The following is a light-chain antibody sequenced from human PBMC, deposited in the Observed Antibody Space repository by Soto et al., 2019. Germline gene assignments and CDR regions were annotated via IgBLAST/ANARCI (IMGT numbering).Light chain of an antibody. CDR3: QQYGSSGT. CDR1: QSVSNNY. CDR2: GAS. V-gene: IGKV3-20*01. Sequence: EIVLTQSPGTLSLSPGERATLSCRASQSVSNNYLAWYQQKPGQAPRLLIYGASNRDTGIPDRFSGSGSGTDFTLTISKLEPEDFAGYYCQQYGSSGTFGQGTKVEFK. J-gene: IGKJ1*01.